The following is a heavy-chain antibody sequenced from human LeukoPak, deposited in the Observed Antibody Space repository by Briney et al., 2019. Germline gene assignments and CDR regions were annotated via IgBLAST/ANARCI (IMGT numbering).Heavy chain of an antibody. CDR3: ATNPSSSWYSGAFDY. V-gene: IGHV4-34*01. CDR1: GGSFSGYY. J-gene: IGHJ4*02. Sequence: PSETLSLTCAVYGGSFSGYYWSWIRQPPGKGLEWIGEINHSGSTYYNPSLKSRVTISVDTSKNQFSLKLSSVTAADTAVYYCATNPSSSWYSGAFDYWGQGTLVTVSS. D-gene: IGHD6-13*01. CDR2: INHSGST.